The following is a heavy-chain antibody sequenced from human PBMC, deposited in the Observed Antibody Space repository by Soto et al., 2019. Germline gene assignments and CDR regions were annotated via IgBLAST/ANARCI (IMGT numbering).Heavy chain of an antibody. CDR2: ISAYSGNT. CDR3: ARVVKAGDYGDYGRYYFDY. D-gene: IGHD4-17*01. Sequence: QVQLVQSGAEVKKPGASVKVSCKASGYTFTTYGITWVRQAPGQGLEWMGWISAYSGNTNYAQKREGRRTVTTDTATSTAYMDRRSLRSDDTAVYYCARVVKAGDYGDYGRYYFDYWGHGTLVTVSS. J-gene: IGHJ4*01. V-gene: IGHV1-18*04. CDR1: GYTFTTYG.